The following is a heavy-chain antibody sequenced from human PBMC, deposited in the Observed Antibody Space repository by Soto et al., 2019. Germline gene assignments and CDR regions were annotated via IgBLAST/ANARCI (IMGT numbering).Heavy chain of an antibody. V-gene: IGHV3-21*01. J-gene: IGHJ5*02. CDR3: ARDLCSAAGVLGWFDP. Sequence: EVQLVESGGGLVKPGGSLRLSCAASGFTFSSYSMNWVRQAPGKGLEWVSSISSSSSYIYYADSVKGRFTISRDNAKNSLYLQMNSLRAEDTAVYYCARDLCSAAGVLGWFDPWGQGTLVTVSS. CDR2: ISSSSSYI. D-gene: IGHD6-13*01. CDR1: GFTFSSYS.